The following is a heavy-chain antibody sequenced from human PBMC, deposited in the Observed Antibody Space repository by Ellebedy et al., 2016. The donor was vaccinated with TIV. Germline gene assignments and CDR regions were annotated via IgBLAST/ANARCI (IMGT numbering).Heavy chain of an antibody. CDR1: GLTVSNNY. CDR2: IYSGGDT. J-gene: IGHJ4*02. CDR3: ARDPPSSGSRTWG. D-gene: IGHD1-26*01. V-gene: IGHV3-66*01. Sequence: GESLKISXAVSGLTVSNNYMRWVRQTPGKGLEWVSLIYSGGDTFYADSVKGRFTISRDNSKNMLFLQMDSLRAEDTAIYYCARDPPSSGSRTWGWGQGTLVTVSS.